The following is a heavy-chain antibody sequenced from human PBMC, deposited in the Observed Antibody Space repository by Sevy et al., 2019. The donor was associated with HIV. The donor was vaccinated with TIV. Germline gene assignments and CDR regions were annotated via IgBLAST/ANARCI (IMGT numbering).Heavy chain of an antibody. CDR3: ARVGYCRGGTCFSGFYYAMDV. J-gene: IGHJ6*02. D-gene: IGHD2-15*01. CDR2: VYSGGAT. Sequence: GRSLRLSCAVSGFTLTNEFFSWVRQAPGKGLEWVAVVYSGGATYYADSVKGRFTISRDKSKSTLYLQMKSLRAEDTAGYYCARVGYCRGGTCFSGFYYAMDVWGQGTTVTVSS. CDR1: GFTLTNEF. V-gene: IGHV3-53*01.